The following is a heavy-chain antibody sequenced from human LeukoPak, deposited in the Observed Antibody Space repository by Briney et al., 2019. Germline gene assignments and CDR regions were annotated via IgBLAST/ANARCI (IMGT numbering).Heavy chain of an antibody. J-gene: IGHJ6*03. V-gene: IGHV1-2*02. CDR1: GYTFTGYY. CDR3: ARGSYSSGWYALYYYYMDV. Sequence: ASVKVSCKASGYTFTGYYMHWVRQAPGQGLEWMGWINPNSGGTNYAQKFQGRVTMTRDTSISTAYMELSSLRSEDTAVYYCARGSYSSGWYALYYYYMDVWGKGTTVTVSS. D-gene: IGHD6-19*01. CDR2: INPNSGGT.